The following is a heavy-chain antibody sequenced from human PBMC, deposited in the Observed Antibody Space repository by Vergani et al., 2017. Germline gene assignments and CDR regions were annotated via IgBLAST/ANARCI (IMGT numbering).Heavy chain of an antibody. CDR2: IYYSGST. J-gene: IGHJ5*02. V-gene: IGHV4-39*01. D-gene: IGHD6-19*01. CDR3: ERHATVEWLVKLGWIDP. CDR1: GASIRSSNYY. Sequence: LHLHYSFPGLLQPSSTLSLTCSVSGASIRSSNYYWGWIRQPPGKGLEWIASIYYSGSTYYNPSLKSRVTISVDTSKNQFSLKLSSVTAADTAVYFCERHATVEWLVKLGWIDPWGQGILVTVAA.